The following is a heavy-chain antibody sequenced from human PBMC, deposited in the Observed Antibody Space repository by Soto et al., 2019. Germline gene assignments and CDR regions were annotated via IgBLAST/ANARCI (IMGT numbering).Heavy chain of an antibody. CDR3: ARDRGYSYYYYGMDV. CDR2: IWYDGSNK. D-gene: IGHD5-18*01. CDR1: GFTFSSYG. Sequence: PGGSLRLSCAASGFTFSSYGMHWVRQAPGKGLEWVAVIWYDGSNKYYADSVKGRFTISRDNSKNTLYLQMNSLRAEDTAVYYCARDRGYSYYYYGMDVWGQGTTVTVSS. V-gene: IGHV3-33*01. J-gene: IGHJ6*02.